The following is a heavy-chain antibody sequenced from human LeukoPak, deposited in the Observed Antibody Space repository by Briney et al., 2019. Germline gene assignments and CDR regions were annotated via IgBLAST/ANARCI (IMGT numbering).Heavy chain of an antibody. D-gene: IGHD7-27*01. CDR3: ARDLAWGAFDY. Sequence: QPGGSLRLSCAASGFTFSSYSMNWVRQAPGKGLEWVSYISSSSSTIYYADSVKGRFTISRDNAKNSLYLQMNSLRAEDTAVYYCARDLAWGAFDYWGQGTLVTVSS. CDR2: ISSSSSTI. J-gene: IGHJ4*02. V-gene: IGHV3-48*01. CDR1: GFTFSSYS.